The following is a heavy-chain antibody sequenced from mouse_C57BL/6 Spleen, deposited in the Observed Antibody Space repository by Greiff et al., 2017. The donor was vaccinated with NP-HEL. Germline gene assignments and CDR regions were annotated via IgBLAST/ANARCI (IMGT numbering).Heavy chain of an antibody. Sequence: VQLKESGGGLVKPGGSLKLSCAASGFTFSDYGMHWVRQAPEKGLEWVAYISSGSSTIYYADTVKGRFTISRDNAKNTLFLQMTSLRSEDTAMYYCARTLTTVVANYYAMDYWGQGTSVTVSS. D-gene: IGHD1-1*01. CDR2: ISSGSSTI. J-gene: IGHJ4*01. CDR1: GFTFSDYG. V-gene: IGHV5-17*01. CDR3: ARTLTTVVANYYAMDY.